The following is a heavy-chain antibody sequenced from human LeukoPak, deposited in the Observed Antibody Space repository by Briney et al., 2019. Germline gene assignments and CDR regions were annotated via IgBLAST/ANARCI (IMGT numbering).Heavy chain of an antibody. V-gene: IGHV7-4-1*02. CDR2: INTNTGNP. J-gene: IGHJ4*02. D-gene: IGHD4-17*01. CDR1: GHSFTGSA. Sequence: GASVKVSCKASGHSFTGSAMNWVRQAPGQGLEWMGWINTNTGNPTYAQGFTGRFVFSLDTSVSTAYIQISSLKTEDTAVYFCARSQTYGDHPPFDYWGQGTLVTVSS. CDR3: ARSQTYGDHPPFDY.